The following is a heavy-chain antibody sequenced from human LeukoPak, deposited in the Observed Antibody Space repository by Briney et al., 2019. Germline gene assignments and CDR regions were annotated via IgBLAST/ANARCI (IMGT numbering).Heavy chain of an antibody. D-gene: IGHD3-10*01. CDR1: GYTFTSYA. CDR2: INAGNGNT. Sequence: ASVKVSCKASGYTFTSYAMHWVRQAPGQRLEWMGWINAGNGNTKYSQELQGRVTITRDTSASTAYMELSSLRSEDMAVYYCARSGSGSYYVFYDAFDIWGHGTMVTVSS. CDR3: ARSGSGSYYVFYDAFDI. V-gene: IGHV1-3*03. J-gene: IGHJ3*02.